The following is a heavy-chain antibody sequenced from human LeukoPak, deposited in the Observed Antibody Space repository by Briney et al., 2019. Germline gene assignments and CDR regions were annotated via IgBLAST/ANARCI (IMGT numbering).Heavy chain of an antibody. CDR2: IIPIFGTA. Sequence: SVKVSCKVSGYTLTELSMHWVRQAPGQGLEWMGRIIPIFGTANYAQKFQGRVTITTDKSTSTAYMELSSLRSEDTAVYYCARDHVGRITIWNFDPWGQGTLVTVSS. CDR3: ARDHVGRITIWNFDP. V-gene: IGHV1-69*05. D-gene: IGHD3-9*01. J-gene: IGHJ5*02. CDR1: GYTLTELS.